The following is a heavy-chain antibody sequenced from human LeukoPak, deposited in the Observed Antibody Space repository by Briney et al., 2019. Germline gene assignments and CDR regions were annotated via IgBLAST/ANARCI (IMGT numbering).Heavy chain of an antibody. D-gene: IGHD6-19*01. CDR1: GVSISSSNSY. V-gene: IGHV4-39*02. J-gene: IGHJ6*03. CDR3: ARDRWLHYYYMDV. CDR2: IYYSGNT. Sequence: SETLSLTCTVSGVSISSSNSYWGWIRQPPGKGLEWIGSIYYSGNTYYNASLKSQVSISIDTSKNQFSLRLTSVTAADTAVYYCARDRWLHYYYMDVWGKGTTVTVSS.